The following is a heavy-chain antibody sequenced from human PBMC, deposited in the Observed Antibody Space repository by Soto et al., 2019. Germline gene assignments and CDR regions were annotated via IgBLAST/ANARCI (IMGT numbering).Heavy chain of an antibody. J-gene: IGHJ4*02. CDR2: INTYNGMT. CDR3: AKSPRGEMATD. CDR1: GYTFINYH. D-gene: IGHD5-12*01. V-gene: IGHV1-18*01. Sequence: QVQLVQSGGEVKKPGASVTVSCKASGYTFINYHITWVRQAPGQGLEWMAWINTYNGMTDYAQRFQGRVTMTRDTSTSTAYMELRNLGSDDTAVYFCAKSPRGEMATDWGQGTLVIVSS.